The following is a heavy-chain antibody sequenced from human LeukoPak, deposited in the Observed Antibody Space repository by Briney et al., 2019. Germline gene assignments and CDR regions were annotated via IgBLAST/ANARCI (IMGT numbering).Heavy chain of an antibody. CDR3: AGWNAHYHFFDY. CDR2: INHSGRT. D-gene: IGHD4/OR15-4a*01. V-gene: IGHV4-34*01. Sequence: SETLSLTCAVYNGSLSEYYWSWIRQPPGKGLEWIGEINHSGRTTYNPSLQSRVTMSVDTSKSQFSLEVSSVTAADTAVYYCAGWNAHYHFFDYWVPGIPLTVSS. J-gene: IGHJ4*02. CDR1: NGSLSEYY.